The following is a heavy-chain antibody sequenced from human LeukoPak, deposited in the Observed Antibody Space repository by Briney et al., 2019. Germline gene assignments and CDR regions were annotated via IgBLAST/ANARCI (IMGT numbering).Heavy chain of an antibody. CDR2: INHSGST. Sequence: SETLSLTCAVYGGSFSGYYWSWIRQPPGKGLEWIGEINHSGSTNYNPSLKSRVTRSVDTSKNQFSLKLSSVTAADSAVYYCARLNYGRRDYYYYYYMDVWGKGTTVTVSS. CDR3: ARLNYGRRDYYYYYYMDV. D-gene: IGHD3-10*01. J-gene: IGHJ6*03. V-gene: IGHV4-34*01. CDR1: GGSFSGYY.